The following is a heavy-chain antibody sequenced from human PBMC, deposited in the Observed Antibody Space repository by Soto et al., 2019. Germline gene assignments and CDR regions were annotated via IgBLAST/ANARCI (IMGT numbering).Heavy chain of an antibody. V-gene: IGHV3-23*01. D-gene: IGHD3-22*01. Sequence: GGSLRLSCAASGFTFSSYAMSWIRQAPGKGLEWVSVISGSVGTTYYADSVKGRFTISRDNSKRTLYLQMNSLSAEDTAVYYCATSLPLSHLDCYCDYLDSWGQGTLVTVSS. CDR2: ISGSVGTT. CDR3: ATSLPLSHLDCYCDYLDS. CDR1: GFTFSSYA. J-gene: IGHJ4*03.